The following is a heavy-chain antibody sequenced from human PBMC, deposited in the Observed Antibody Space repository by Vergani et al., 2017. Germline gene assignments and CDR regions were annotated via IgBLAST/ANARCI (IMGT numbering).Heavy chain of an antibody. J-gene: IGHJ2*01. Sequence: QMQLQESGPGLVKASETLSLTCTVSGDSIISRSYYWGWIRQPPGKGLEWIGSIYNSGNGDSSSSLKSRVTISADTSQNQFSLRLTSVTAADTAVYYCASGKYYSDSTSHFRGRYFDVWGRGTLGTVPS. CDR2: IYNSGNG. CDR3: ASGKYYSDSTSHFRGRYFDV. V-gene: IGHV4-39*01. CDR1: GDSIISRSYY. D-gene: IGHD3-16*01.